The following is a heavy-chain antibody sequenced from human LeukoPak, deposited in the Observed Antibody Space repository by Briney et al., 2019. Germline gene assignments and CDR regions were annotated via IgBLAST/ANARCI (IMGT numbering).Heavy chain of an antibody. D-gene: IGHD2-2*01. J-gene: IGHJ4*02. Sequence: SVKVSCKASGGTFSSYAISWVRQAPGQGLEWMGGIIPIFGTANYAQKFQGRVTMTRDTSTSTVYMELSSLRSEDTAVYYCARDHCSSTSCYYFDYWGQGTLVTVSS. V-gene: IGHV1-69*05. CDR3: ARDHCSSTSCYYFDY. CDR2: IIPIFGTA. CDR1: GGTFSSYA.